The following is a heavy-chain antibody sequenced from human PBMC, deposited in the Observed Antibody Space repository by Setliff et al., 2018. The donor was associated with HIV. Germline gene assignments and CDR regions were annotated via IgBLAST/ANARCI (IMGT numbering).Heavy chain of an antibody. D-gene: IGHD3-10*01. Sequence: SETLSLTCSISGGFISSYYWSWIRQPPGKALEWIGYIFYSGSTNYNPSLKSRVTISVDTSKNKFSLKLSSVTAADTAVYYCARDVEAGSGSYPYYYGMDVWGQGTTVTVSS. CDR2: IFYSGST. J-gene: IGHJ6*02. V-gene: IGHV4-59*01. CDR3: ARDVEAGSGSYPYYYGMDV. CDR1: GGFISSYY.